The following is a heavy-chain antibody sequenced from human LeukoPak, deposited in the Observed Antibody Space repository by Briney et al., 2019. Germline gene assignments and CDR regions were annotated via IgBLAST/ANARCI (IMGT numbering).Heavy chain of an antibody. D-gene: IGHD3-22*01. CDR3: AKVGGSYYYDRLYYFDY. V-gene: IGHV3-53*01. CDR2: IYSGGST. J-gene: IGHJ4*02. CDR1: GFTVSSNY. Sequence: GGSLRLSCAASGFTVSSNYMSWVRQAPGKGLEWVSVIYSGGSTYYADSVKGRFTISRDNSKNTLYLQMNSLRAEDTAVYYCAKVGGSYYYDRLYYFDYWGQGTLVTVSS.